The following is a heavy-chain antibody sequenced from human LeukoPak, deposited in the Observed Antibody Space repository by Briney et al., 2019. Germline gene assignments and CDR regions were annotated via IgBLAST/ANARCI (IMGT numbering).Heavy chain of an antibody. CDR3: ARNSRVASTSGLNY. D-gene: IGHD4-23*01. Sequence: ASVKVSCKASGYTFTSYDINWVRQATGQGLEWTGWMNPNSGNTGYAQKFQGRVTMTRNTSISTAYMELSSLRSEDTAVYYCARNSRVASTSGLNYWGQGTLVTVSS. CDR1: GYTFTSYD. CDR2: MNPNSGNT. V-gene: IGHV1-8*01. J-gene: IGHJ4*02.